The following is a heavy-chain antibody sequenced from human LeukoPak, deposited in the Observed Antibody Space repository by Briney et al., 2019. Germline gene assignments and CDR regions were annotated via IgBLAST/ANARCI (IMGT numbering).Heavy chain of an antibody. V-gene: IGHV1-69*06. CDR3: ARGGNGVVPAAAVYYYYYYMDV. CDR2: IIPIFGTA. CDR1: GGTFSSYA. J-gene: IGHJ6*03. Sequence: SVKVSCKASGGTFSSYAISWVRQAPGQGLEWMGGIIPIFGTANYAQKFQGRVTITADKSTSTAYMELSSLRSEDTAVYYCARGGNGVVPAAAVYYYYYYMDVWGKGTTVTVSS. D-gene: IGHD2-2*01.